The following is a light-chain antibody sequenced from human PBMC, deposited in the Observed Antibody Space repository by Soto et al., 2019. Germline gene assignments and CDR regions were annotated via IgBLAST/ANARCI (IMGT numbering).Light chain of an antibody. CDR2: WAS. CDR3: QQYHSTPLT. CDR1: QSVLYSSNNKNY. Sequence: DIVMTQPPDSLAVSLGERATINCKSSQSVLYSSNNKNYLAWYQQRPGQPPKLLIYWASTRESGVPDRFSGSGSGTDFTLTITSLQAEDVAVYYCQQYHSTPLTFGGGTKVDIK. J-gene: IGKJ4*01. V-gene: IGKV4-1*01.